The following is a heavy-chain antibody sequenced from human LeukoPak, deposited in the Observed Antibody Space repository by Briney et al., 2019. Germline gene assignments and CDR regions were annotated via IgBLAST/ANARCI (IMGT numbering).Heavy chain of an antibody. CDR2: INQDGSEK. V-gene: IGHV3-7*01. CDR3: ARSDWNDYYFDY. J-gene: IGHJ4*02. CDR1: GFTFSDYW. D-gene: IGHD1-1*01. Sequence: GGSLRLSCAASGFTFSDYWMTWVRQAPGKGLEWVANINQDGSEKNYVDSVKGRFTISRDNAKNSLYLQMNSLRAEDTAVYYCARSDWNDYYFDYWGQGTLVTVSS.